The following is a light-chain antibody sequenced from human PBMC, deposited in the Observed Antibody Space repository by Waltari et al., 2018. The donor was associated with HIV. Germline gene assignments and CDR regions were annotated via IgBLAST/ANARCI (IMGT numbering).Light chain of an antibody. CDR2: ETA. J-gene: IGKJ2*01. V-gene: IGKV1-33*01. CDR1: HYISKY. Sequence: DIQMTQSPSSLSASVGARVNITCQASHYISKYLNWYQHRPGKAPTLLIYETANLQAGVSSRFSGSGSGTHFTLTVNNVQTEDVGTYFCQQYDSSPYTFGQGTKL. CDR3: QQYDSSPYT.